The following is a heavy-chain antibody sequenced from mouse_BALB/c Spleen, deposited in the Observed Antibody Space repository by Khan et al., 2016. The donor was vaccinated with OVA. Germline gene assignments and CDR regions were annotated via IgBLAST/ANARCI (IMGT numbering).Heavy chain of an antibody. CDR1: GFTFSGFG. V-gene: IGHV5-17*02. D-gene: IGHD2-3*01. J-gene: IGHJ2*01. CDR2: ISSDSNTI. Sequence: EVQLVESGGGLVQPGGSRKLSCAASGFTFSGFGMHWVRQAPEKGLEWVAYISSDSNTIYYADTVKGRFTISRDNPKNTLLLQMTSLRSEDTAMYYCARTGYYYFDYWGQGTTLTVSS. CDR3: ARTGYYYFDY.